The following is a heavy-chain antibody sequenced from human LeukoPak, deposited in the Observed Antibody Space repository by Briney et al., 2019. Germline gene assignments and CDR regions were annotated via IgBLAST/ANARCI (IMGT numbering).Heavy chain of an antibody. V-gene: IGHV4-59*01. CDR2: IYYSGST. J-gene: IGHJ4*02. D-gene: IGHD3-16*01. CDR3: ARDVSLGGEFFDY. Sequence: SETLSLTCTVSGGSISSYYWSWIRQPPGKGLEWIGYIYYSGSTNYNPSLKSRVTISVDTSKNQFSLKLSSVTAADTAVYYCARDVSLGGEFFDYWGQGTLVTVSS. CDR1: GGSISSYY.